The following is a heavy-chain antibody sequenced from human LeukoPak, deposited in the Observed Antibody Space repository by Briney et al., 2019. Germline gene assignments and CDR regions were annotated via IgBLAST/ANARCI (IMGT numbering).Heavy chain of an antibody. CDR3: TMYTSGWD. CDR2: VSSDGSTT. V-gene: IGHV3-74*01. Sequence: PGGSLRLSCAASGITISRFYMHWVRQAPGKGLVWVSRVSSDGSTTNYADSVKGRFTISRDNAKNTLYLQMNSLRAEDTAVYYCTMYTSGWDWGQGTLVTVSS. CDR1: GITISRFY. J-gene: IGHJ4*02. D-gene: IGHD6-19*01.